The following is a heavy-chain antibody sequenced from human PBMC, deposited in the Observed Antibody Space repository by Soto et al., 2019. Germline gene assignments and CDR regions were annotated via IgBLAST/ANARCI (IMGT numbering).Heavy chain of an antibody. CDR1: GGSISSGGYY. D-gene: IGHD2-2*01. CDR3: ARGCSSTSCRFNY. CDR2: IYYSGST. Sequence: QVQLQESGPGLVKPSQTLSLTCTVSGGSISSGGYYWSWIRQHPGKGLEWIGYIYYSGSTYYNPSLNSRATISVDTYKNQFSLKLSSVTAADTAVYYCARGCSSTSCRFNYWGQGTLVTVSS. J-gene: IGHJ4*02. V-gene: IGHV4-31*03.